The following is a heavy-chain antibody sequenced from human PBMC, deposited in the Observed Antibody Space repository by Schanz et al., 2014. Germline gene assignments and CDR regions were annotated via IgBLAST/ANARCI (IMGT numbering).Heavy chain of an antibody. J-gene: IGHJ3*02. CDR2: IYSGGST. V-gene: IGHV3-53*01. D-gene: IGHD6-19*01. CDR1: GFTVSSNY. Sequence: EVQLVESGGGLIQPGGSLRLSCAASGFTVSSNYMSWVRQAPGKGLEWVAVIYSGGSTFYTDSVKGRFTISRDNSKNTLYLQMNSLIAEDTAVYYCAKCIGWYGRCAFDIWGQGTVVTVSS. CDR3: AKCIGWYGRCAFDI.